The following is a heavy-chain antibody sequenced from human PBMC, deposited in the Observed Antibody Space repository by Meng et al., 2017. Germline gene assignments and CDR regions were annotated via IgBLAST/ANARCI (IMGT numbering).Heavy chain of an antibody. Sequence: GESLKISCAASGFTFSNYWMHWVRQAPGKGLVWVSRVNDAGSSTNYADSVKGRFTISRDHAKNTLYLHMNSLRAEDTAVYYCTRVAVGGTRSVDIWGQGTMVTVSS. CDR1: GFTFSNYW. D-gene: IGHD6-19*01. J-gene: IGHJ3*02. V-gene: IGHV3-74*01. CDR3: TRVAVGGTRSVDI. CDR2: VNDAGSST.